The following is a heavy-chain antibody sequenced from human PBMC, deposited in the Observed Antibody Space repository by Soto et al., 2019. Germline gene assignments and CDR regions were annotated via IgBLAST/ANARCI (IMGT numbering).Heavy chain of an antibody. CDR2: IIPILGIA. V-gene: IGHV1-69*02. CDR1: GGTFSSYT. CDR3: ASGSWSYAGGDY. Sequence: QVQLVQSGAEVKKPGSSVKVSCKASGGTFSSYTISWVRQAPGQGLEWMGRIIPILGIANYAQKFQGRVTITADKSTSTACRELSRLRSEDTAVYYCASGSWSYAGGDYWGQGTLVTVSS. D-gene: IGHD1-26*01. J-gene: IGHJ4*02.